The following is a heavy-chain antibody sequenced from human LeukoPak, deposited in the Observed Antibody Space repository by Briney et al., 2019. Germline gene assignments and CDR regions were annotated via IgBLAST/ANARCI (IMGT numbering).Heavy chain of an antibody. V-gene: IGHV3-48*03. Sequence: GGSLRLSCAASGFTFSSYEMNWVRQAPGKGLEWVSYISTSGDTIYYGDSVKGRFTISRDNAENLLYLQMNSLRAEDTAVYYCARPPALNYWGQGTLVTVSS. CDR2: ISTSGDTI. CDR1: GFTFSSYE. CDR3: ARPPALNY. D-gene: IGHD3-9*01. J-gene: IGHJ4*02.